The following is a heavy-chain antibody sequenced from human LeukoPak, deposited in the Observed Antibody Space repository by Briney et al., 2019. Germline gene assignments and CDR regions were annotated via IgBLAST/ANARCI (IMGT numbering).Heavy chain of an antibody. J-gene: IGHJ4*02. D-gene: IGHD3-9*01. CDR2: ISGSGGST. CDR1: GFTFSTYA. Sequence: PGGSLRLSCAASGFTFSTYAMSWVRQAPGKGLEWVSAISGSGGSTYYADSVKGRFTISRDNSKNTLYLQMNSLRAEDTAVYYCAKDLTEDHSYYDILTGLGDWGQGTLVTVSS. CDR3: AKDLTEDHSYYDILTGLGD. V-gene: IGHV3-23*01.